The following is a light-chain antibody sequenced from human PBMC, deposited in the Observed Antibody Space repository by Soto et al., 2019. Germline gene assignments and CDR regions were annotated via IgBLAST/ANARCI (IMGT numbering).Light chain of an antibody. CDR2: GAS. V-gene: IGKV3-20*01. CDR1: QSVSSSY. CDR3: QQSGTSPPVA. J-gene: IGKJ4*01. Sequence: EIVLTQSPGTLSLSPGERATLSCRAIQSVSSSYLAWYQQKPGQAPRLLIYGASNRATGIPDRFSGSGSGTDSTLTISRLEPEDFAVYYCQQSGTSPPVAFGGGTKVDIK.